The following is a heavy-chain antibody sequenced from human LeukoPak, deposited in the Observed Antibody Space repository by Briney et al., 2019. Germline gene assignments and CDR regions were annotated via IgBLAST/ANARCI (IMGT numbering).Heavy chain of an antibody. CDR1: GFTFSSYE. J-gene: IGHJ5*02. V-gene: IGHV3-48*03. Sequence: QPGGSLRLSCAASGFTFSSYEMNWVRQAPGKGLEWVSYISGSGSTIYYADSVKGRFTISRDNAKNSLYLQMNSLRAEDTAVYYCARDQNTMVRGVIVNWFDPWGQGTLVTVSS. CDR3: ARDQNTMVRGVIVNWFDP. CDR2: ISGSGSTI. D-gene: IGHD3-10*01.